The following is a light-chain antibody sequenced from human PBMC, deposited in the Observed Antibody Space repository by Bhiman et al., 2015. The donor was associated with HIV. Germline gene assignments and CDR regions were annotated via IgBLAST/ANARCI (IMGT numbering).Light chain of an antibody. CDR3: CSYAGSSTYV. V-gene: IGLV2-14*03. CDR1: SSDVGGYNY. J-gene: IGLJ1*01. Sequence: QSALTQPASVSGSPGQSITISCTGTSSDVGGYNYVSWYQQHPGKAPKLMIYDVSNRPSGVSNRFSASKSGNTASLTVSGLQAEDEADYYCCSYAGSSTYVFGTGTRVTVL. CDR2: DVS.